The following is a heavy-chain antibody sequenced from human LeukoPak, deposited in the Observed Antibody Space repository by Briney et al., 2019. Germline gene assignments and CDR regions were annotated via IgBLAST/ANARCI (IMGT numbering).Heavy chain of an antibody. V-gene: IGHV2-70*11. CDR3: ARTRGQYYYDSSGYPFDY. D-gene: IGHD3-22*01. CDR2: FDWDDDK. J-gene: IGHJ4*02. CDR1: GFSLSTTGMC. Sequence: SGPTLVNPTQTLTLTCTFSGFSLSTTGMCVSWIRQPPGKALEWLARFDWDDDKHYSTSLKTRLTMSKDTSKNQVVLTMTNMDPADTATYYCARTRGQYYYDSSGYPFDYWGQGTLVTVSS.